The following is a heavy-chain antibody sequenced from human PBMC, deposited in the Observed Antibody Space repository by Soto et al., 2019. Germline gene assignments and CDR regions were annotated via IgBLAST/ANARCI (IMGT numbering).Heavy chain of an antibody. CDR3: ARVGRPAAAGQNDAFDI. D-gene: IGHD6-13*01. J-gene: IGHJ3*02. CDR1: GFTFSSYS. Sequence: GGSLRLSCAASGFTFSSYSMNWVRQAPGKGLEWVSYISSSSSTIYYADSVKGRFTISRDNAKNSLYLQMNSLRDEDTAVYYCARVGRPAAAGQNDAFDIWGQGTMVTVSS. CDR2: ISSSSSTI. V-gene: IGHV3-48*02.